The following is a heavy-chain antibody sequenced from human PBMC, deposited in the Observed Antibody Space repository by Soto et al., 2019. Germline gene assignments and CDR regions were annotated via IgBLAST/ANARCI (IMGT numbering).Heavy chain of an antibody. CDR2: INTGSGNT. CDR1: GYTFTTYA. V-gene: IGHV1-3*04. Sequence: QVQLVQSGTEVKKPGASVKVSCMASGYTFTTYAMHWVRQAPGQGLEWMGWINTGSGNTKYSQKFQGRVTVTRDTAASTAYMELSSLRPEGTAVYYCARGPYDYWGQGTLVTVSS. J-gene: IGHJ4*02. CDR3: ARGPYDY.